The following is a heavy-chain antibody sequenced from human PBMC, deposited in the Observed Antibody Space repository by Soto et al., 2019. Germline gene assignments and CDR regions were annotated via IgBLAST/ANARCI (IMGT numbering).Heavy chain of an antibody. V-gene: IGHV4-34*01. CDR1: GGSFSGYY. CDR3: ARGRGGVQH. D-gene: IGHD3-10*01. J-gene: IGHJ1*01. Sequence: QVQLQQWGAGLLKPSETLSLTCAVYGGSFSGYYWSWIRQPPGKGLEWIGELNDSGGTNYNASLKSRVSISGDTSKNQFSLNLNFVTAADTAVYYCARGRGGVQHRGQGTLVTVSS. CDR2: LNDSGGT.